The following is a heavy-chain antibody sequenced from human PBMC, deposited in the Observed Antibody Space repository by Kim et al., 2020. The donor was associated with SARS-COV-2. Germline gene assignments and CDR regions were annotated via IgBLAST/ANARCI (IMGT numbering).Heavy chain of an antibody. CDR2: ISYDGSNK. Sequence: GGSLRLSCAASGFTFSSYAMHWVRQAPGKGLEWVAVISYDGSNKYYADSVKGRFTISRDNSKNTLYLQMNSLRAEDTAVYYCARGGSGWYTPYYYYGMDVWGQGTTVTVSS. CDR3: ARGGSGWYTPYYYYGMDV. D-gene: IGHD6-19*01. V-gene: IGHV3-30*04. J-gene: IGHJ6*02. CDR1: GFTFSSYA.